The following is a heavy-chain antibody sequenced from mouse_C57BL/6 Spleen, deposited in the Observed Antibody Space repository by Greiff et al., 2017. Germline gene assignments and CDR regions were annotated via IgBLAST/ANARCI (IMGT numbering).Heavy chain of an antibody. CDR1: GYTFTSYW. D-gene: IGHD1-2*01. Sequence: QVQLQQPGAELVKPGASVKLSCKASGYTFTSYWMHWVKQRPGRGLEWIGRIDPTSGGTKSNEKFKSKATLTVDKPSSTAYMQLSSLTSEDSAVYDCARSITPNYCAMDYWGQGTSVTVAS. J-gene: IGHJ4*01. V-gene: IGHV1-72*01. CDR2: IDPTSGGT. CDR3: ARSITPNYCAMDY.